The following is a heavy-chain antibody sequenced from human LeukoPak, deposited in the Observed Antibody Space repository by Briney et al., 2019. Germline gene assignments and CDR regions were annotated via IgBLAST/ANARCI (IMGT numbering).Heavy chain of an antibody. J-gene: IGHJ4*02. Sequence: PSETLSLTCAVYGGSFSGYYWSWIRQPPGKGLEWIGEINHSGSTNYNPSLKSRVTISVDTSKNQFSLKLSSVTAADTAVYYCARAPRGGLDYWGQGTLVTVSS. CDR3: ARAPRGGLDY. D-gene: IGHD3-10*01. CDR2: INHSGST. CDR1: GGSFSGYY. V-gene: IGHV4-34*01.